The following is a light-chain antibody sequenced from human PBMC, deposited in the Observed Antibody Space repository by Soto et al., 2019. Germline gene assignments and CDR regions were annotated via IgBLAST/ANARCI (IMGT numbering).Light chain of an antibody. V-gene: IGLV2-23*01. CDR3: GSYAGSGTYV. J-gene: IGLJ1*01. Sequence: QSALTQPASVSGSPGQSITISCTGTSSDVGSYNLVSWYQQHPGKAPKLIIYEDSKRPSGVSNRFSGSKSGNTASLTISGLQAEDEADYYCGSYAGSGTYVVGTGTKLTVL. CDR2: EDS. CDR1: SSDVGSYNL.